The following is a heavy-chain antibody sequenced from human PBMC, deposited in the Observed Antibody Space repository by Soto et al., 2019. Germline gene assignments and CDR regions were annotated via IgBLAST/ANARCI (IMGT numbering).Heavy chain of an antibody. CDR3: VTRITAFGLLIPPFDP. D-gene: IGHD3-3*01. Sequence: PSETVSRTCAVYGGSVNGYCWNWIRQPAGEGLEWVGEINHTGGTHYKPSLKSRVTMSVDTSKNPFSLRLSSVHAQDTAISYCVTRITAFGLLIPPFDPWGQAPQATVS. J-gene: IGHJ5*02. CDR2: INHTGGT. V-gene: IGHV4-34*01. CDR1: GGSVNGYC.